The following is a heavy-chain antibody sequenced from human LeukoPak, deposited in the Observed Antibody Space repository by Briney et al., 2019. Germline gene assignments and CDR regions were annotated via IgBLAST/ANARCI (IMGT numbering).Heavy chain of an antibody. J-gene: IGHJ5*02. Sequence: SETLSLTRAVYGGSFSGYYWSWLRQPPGKGLEWIGEVNHSGSTNYNPSLKSRVTISVDTSKNQFSLKLSSVTAADTAVYYCATAPPYQSTGDNWFDPWGQGTLVTVSS. D-gene: IGHD4-11*01. CDR3: ATAPPYQSTGDNWFDP. V-gene: IGHV4-34*01. CDR2: VNHSGST. CDR1: GGSFSGYY.